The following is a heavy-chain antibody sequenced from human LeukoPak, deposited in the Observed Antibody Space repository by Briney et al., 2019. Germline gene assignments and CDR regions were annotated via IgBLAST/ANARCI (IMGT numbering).Heavy chain of an antibody. V-gene: IGHV4-34*01. CDR2: INHSGST. CDR3: ARAYSGSYSPDY. J-gene: IGHJ4*02. D-gene: IGHD1-26*01. Sequence: NPSETLSFTCAVYGGSFSGYYWSWIRQPPGKGLEWIGEINHSGSTNYNPSLKSRVTISVDTSKNQFSLKLSSVTAADTAVYYCARAYSGSYSPDYWGQGTLVTVSS. CDR1: GGSFSGYY.